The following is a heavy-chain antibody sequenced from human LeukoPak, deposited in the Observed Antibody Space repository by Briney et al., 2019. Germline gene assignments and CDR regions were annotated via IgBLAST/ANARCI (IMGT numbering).Heavy chain of an antibody. J-gene: IGHJ6*02. V-gene: IGHV3-30*02. CDR3: AKDLGYYYDSTSYVIDV. CDR2: IRYDGSNK. CDR1: GFTFSSYG. Sequence: PGGSLRLSCAASGFTFSSYGKHWVRQAPGKGLEWVAFIRYDGSNKYYADSVKGRFTISRDNSKNTLYLQMNSLRAEDTAVYYCAKDLGYYYDSTSYVIDVWGQGTTVTVSS. D-gene: IGHD3-22*01.